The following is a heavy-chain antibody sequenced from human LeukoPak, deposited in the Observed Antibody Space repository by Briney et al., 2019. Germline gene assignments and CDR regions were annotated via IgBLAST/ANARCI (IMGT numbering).Heavy chain of an antibody. CDR3: ARGMSTVYYYFDY. V-gene: IGHV3-7*01. CDR1: GFTFSSYW. CDR2: IKQDGSEK. Sequence: GGSLRLSCAASGFTFSSYWMSWVCQAPGKGLEWVANIKQDGSEKYYVDSVKGRFTISRDNAKNSLYLQMNSLRAEDTAVYYCARGMSTVYYYFDYWGQGTLVTVSS. D-gene: IGHD3-10*01. J-gene: IGHJ4*02.